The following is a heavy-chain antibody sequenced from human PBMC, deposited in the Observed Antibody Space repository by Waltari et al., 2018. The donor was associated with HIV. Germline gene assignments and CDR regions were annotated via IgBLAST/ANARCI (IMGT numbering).Heavy chain of an antibody. J-gene: IGHJ5*02. CDR3: ARDSSLSCRGRSCYPYIWFDP. V-gene: IGHV4-39*07. CDR2: IYYSGRS. D-gene: IGHD2-15*01. CDR1: GGAISSSSYY. Sequence: QLQLQESGPGLVKPSETLSLTCTVSGGAISSSSYYWGWIRQPPGKGLGGSGSIYYSGRSDDNPSLKSRVTISDDTAKNQLSLKLSSVTAADTAGYYCARDSSLSCRGRSCYPYIWFDPWGQGTLVTVSS.